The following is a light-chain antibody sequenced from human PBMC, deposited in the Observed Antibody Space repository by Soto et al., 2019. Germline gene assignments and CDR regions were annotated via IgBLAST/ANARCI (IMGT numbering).Light chain of an antibody. CDR2: GAS. V-gene: IGKV1-9*01. CDR3: QQFNAYPLT. Sequence: DIQLTQSPSFLSASVGDRVTISCRASQGISDYLAWYQQKPGKAPKLLIYGASTLQSGVPSRFSGSASGTEFTLTNSSLQPEDFATYFCQQFNAYPLTFGGGSKLEIK. CDR1: QGISDY. J-gene: IGKJ4*01.